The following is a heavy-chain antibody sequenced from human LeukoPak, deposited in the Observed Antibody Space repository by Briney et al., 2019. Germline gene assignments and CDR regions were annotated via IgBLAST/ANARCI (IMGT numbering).Heavy chain of an antibody. CDR2: IKSKTDGGTT. Sequence: PGGSLRLSCAASGFTFSNDWMSWVRQAPGKGLEWVGRIKSKTDGGTTDYAAPVKGRFTISRDDSKNTLYLQMNSLKTDDTALYYCTTDPPPSIVVVPAAMQYHYGMDVWGQGTTVTVFS. D-gene: IGHD2-2*01. J-gene: IGHJ6*02. CDR3: TTDPPPSIVVVPAAMQYHYGMDV. CDR1: GFTFSNDW. V-gene: IGHV3-15*01.